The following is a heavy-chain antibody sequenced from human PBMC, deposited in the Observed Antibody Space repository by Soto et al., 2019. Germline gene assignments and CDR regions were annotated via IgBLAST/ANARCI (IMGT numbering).Heavy chain of an antibody. D-gene: IGHD2-21*01. CDR3: ARGTYCGSNCFFAREY. CDR1: GDTSNTRV. CDR2: INPVFRAA. J-gene: IGHJ4*02. V-gene: IGHV1-69*01. Sequence: VQLVQSGAEVKKPGSSVKMSCKASGDTSNTRVISWVRQAPGQGLEWMGGINPVFRAANYSEKYNGRVTMTVDEATRTAYLDLTSLRFEDTAVYFCARGTYCGSNCFFAREYWGQGTLVTVSS.